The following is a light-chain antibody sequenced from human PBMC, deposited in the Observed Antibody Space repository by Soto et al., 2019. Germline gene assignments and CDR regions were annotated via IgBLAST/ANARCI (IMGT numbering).Light chain of an antibody. CDR3: AAWDVSLKGVV. J-gene: IGLJ1*01. V-gene: IGLV1-44*01. Sequence: QSVLTQPPSASGTPGQRVTFSCSGSSSNIGINTVNWYRQLPGTAPQLLISDNHRRPSGVPDRFSGSKSGTSASLAISGLQSEDEATYFCAAWDVSLKGVVFGTGTQLTVL. CDR2: DNH. CDR1: SSNIGINT.